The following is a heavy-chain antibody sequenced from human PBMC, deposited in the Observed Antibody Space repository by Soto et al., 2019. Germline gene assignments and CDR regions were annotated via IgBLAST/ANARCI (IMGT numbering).Heavy chain of an antibody. Sequence: ASVKVSCKASGFTFSDYGFSWVRQAPGRGPEWMGWISAFNGETNYTQKSEGRVAMTTDAATTTAYMELRSLTVDDTAVYYCVRDQQWLLPVPLNFDYWGQGTVVTVS. J-gene: IGHJ4*02. CDR1: GFTFSDYG. D-gene: IGHD6-19*01. CDR3: VRDQQWLLPVPLNFDY. CDR2: ISAFNGET. V-gene: IGHV1-18*01.